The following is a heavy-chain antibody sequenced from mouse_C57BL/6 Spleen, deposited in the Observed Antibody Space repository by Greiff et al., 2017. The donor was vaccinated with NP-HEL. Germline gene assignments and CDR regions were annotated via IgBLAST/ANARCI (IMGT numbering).Heavy chain of an antibody. Sequence: EVQLVESGGGLVKPGGSLKLSCAASGFTFSDYGMHWVRQAPEKGLEWVAYISSGSSTIYYADTVKGRFTISRDNAKNTLFLQMTSLRSEDTAMYYCARSTTVVAPYYFDYWGQGTTLTVSS. D-gene: IGHD1-1*01. J-gene: IGHJ2*01. V-gene: IGHV5-17*01. CDR3: ARSTTVVAPYYFDY. CDR2: ISSGSSTI. CDR1: GFTFSDYG.